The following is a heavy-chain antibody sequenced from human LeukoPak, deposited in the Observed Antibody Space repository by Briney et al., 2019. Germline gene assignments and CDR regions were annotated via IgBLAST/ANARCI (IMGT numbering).Heavy chain of an antibody. V-gene: IGHV1-2*02. J-gene: IGHJ4*02. CDR3: ARTRRDGYNCDLDF. CDR2: ISPDTAVT. Sequence: ASVRVSFTASVYSFTAHHIHWVRQAPGQGLEWMGWISPDTAVTNYAQKFQGRVTMTRDSSISTAYMYLSRLSSDDTALYYCARTRRDGYNCDLDFWGQGTLVTVSS. CDR1: VYSFTAHH. D-gene: IGHD5-24*01.